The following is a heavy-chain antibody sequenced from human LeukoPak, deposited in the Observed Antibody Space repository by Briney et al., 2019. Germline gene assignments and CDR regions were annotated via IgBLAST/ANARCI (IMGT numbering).Heavy chain of an antibody. Sequence: GGSLRLSCAASGFTFSTYWMSWVRQAPGKGLEWVANIKQDGSEKYYLDSVKGRFTISRDNAKNSLYLQMNSLRAEDTAVYYCAELGVTMIGGVWGKGTTVTISS. D-gene: IGHD3-10*02. CDR2: IKQDGSEK. CDR1: GFTFSTYW. CDR3: AELGVTMIGGV. V-gene: IGHV3-7*01. J-gene: IGHJ6*04.